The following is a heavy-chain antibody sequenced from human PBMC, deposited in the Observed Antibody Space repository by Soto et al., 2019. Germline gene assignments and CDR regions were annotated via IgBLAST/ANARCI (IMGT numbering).Heavy chain of an antibody. D-gene: IGHD1-7*01. J-gene: IGHJ4*02. V-gene: IGHV3-30*18. CDR2: ISYDGSNK. CDR1: GFTFSSYG. CDR3: AKDLTGTTYFDY. Sequence: GGSLRLSCAASGFTFSSYGMHWVRQAPGKGLEWVAVISYDGSNKYYADSVKGRFTISRDNSKNTLCLQMNSLRAEDTAVYYCAKDLTGTTYFDYWGQGTLVTVSS.